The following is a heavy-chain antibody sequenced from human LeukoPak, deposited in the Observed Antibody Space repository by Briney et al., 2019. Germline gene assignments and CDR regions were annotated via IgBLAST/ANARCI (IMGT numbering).Heavy chain of an antibody. J-gene: IGHJ4*02. D-gene: IGHD2-15*01. CDR2: IYPGDSDT. CDR1: GYSFTTHW. V-gene: IGHV5-51*01. Sequence: GESLKISCKGSGYSFTTHWIGWVRQMPRKGLEWMGIIYPGDSDTRHSPSFQGPVTISADKSTSTAYLQSRSLQASDTAMYYCARRYCSGGSCYSAVDFWGQGTLVTVSS. CDR3: ARRYCSGGSCYSAVDF.